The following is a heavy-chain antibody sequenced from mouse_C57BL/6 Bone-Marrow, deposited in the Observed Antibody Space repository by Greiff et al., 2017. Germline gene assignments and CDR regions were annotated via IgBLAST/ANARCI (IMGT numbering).Heavy chain of an antibody. D-gene: IGHD2-1*01. CDR3: ASIYYGNLYAMDY. Sequence: QVQLQQPGTELVKPGASVKLSCKASGYTFTSYWMHWVKQRPGQGLEWIGNINTSNGGTNYNEKFKSKATLTVDKSSSTAYMQRSSLTSEDSAVYYCASIYYGNLYAMDYWGQGTSVTVSS. J-gene: IGHJ4*01. CDR1: GYTFTSYW. V-gene: IGHV1-53*01. CDR2: INTSNGGT.